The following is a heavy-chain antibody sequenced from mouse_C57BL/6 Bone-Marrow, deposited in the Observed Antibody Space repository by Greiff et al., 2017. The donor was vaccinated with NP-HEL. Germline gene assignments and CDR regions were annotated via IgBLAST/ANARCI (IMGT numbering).Heavy chain of an antibody. J-gene: IGHJ3*01. D-gene: IGHD1-1*01. CDR1: GYTFTEYT. V-gene: IGHV1-62-2*01. CDR3: ARHEEGVPYYYGSSAWFAY. Sequence: QVQLQQSGAELVKPGASVKLSCKASGYTFTEYTIHWVKQRSGQGLEWIGWFYPGSGSIKYNEKFKDKATLTADKSSSTVYMALSRLTSEDSAVYVYARHEEGVPYYYGSSAWFAYWGQGTLVTVSA. CDR2: FYPGSGSI.